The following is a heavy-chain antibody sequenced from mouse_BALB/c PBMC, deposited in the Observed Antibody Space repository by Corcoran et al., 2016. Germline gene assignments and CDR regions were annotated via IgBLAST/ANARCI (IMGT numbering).Heavy chain of an antibody. CDR3: ARLYPGIAMDY. J-gene: IGHJ4*01. V-gene: IGHV1S136*01. CDR1: GYTFTSYV. CDR2: INPYNDGT. Sequence: EVQLQQSGPELVKPGASVKMSCKASGYTFTSYVMHWVKQKPGQGPEWIGYINPYNDGTKYNEKFKGKATLTSDKSSSTAYMELSSLTSEDSAVYYCARLYPGIAMDYWGQGTSVTVSS.